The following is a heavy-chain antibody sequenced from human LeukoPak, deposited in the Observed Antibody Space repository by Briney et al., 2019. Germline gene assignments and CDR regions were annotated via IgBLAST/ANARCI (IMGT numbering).Heavy chain of an antibody. V-gene: IGHV4-4*09. J-gene: IGHJ4*02. Sequence: SETLSLTCTVSGGSISSYYWSWIRQPPGKGLEWIGYIYTSGSTNYNPSLKSRVTISVDTSKNQFSLKLSSVTAADTAVYYCARVDSSSSGALDYWGQGTLVTVSS. D-gene: IGHD6-6*01. CDR1: GGSISSYY. CDR2: IYTSGST. CDR3: ARVDSSSSGALDY.